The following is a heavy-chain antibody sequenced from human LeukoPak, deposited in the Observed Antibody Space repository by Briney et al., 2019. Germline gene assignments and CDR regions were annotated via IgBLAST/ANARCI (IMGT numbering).Heavy chain of an antibody. Sequence: SETLSLTCTVSGGSISSYYWSWIRQPPGKGLKWIGYIYYSGSTNYNPSLKSRVTISVDTSKNQFSLKLSSVTAADTAVYYCARDLDSSLGYWGQGTLVTVSS. CDR2: IYYSGST. V-gene: IGHV4-59*01. CDR3: ARDLDSSLGY. D-gene: IGHD6-13*01. J-gene: IGHJ4*02. CDR1: GGSISSYY.